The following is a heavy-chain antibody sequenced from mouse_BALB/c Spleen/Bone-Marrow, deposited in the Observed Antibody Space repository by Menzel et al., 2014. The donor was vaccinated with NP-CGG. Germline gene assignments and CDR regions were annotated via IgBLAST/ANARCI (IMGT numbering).Heavy chain of an antibody. CDR2: INTNGGNT. CDR1: GFTFSSYG. Sequence: EVKLVESGGGLVQPGGSLKLSCAASGFTFSSYGMSWVRQTPDKRLGLVATINTNGGNTYYPDSVKGRFTISRDNAKNTLYLQMSSLKSEDTAMYYCARGLDYWGQGTTPTVSS. V-gene: IGHV5-6-3*01. CDR3: ARGLDY. J-gene: IGHJ2*01.